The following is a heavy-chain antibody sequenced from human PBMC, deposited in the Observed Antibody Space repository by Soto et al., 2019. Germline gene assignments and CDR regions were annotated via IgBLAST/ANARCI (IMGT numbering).Heavy chain of an antibody. D-gene: IGHD2-2*02. Sequence: QVQLVQSGAEVKTPGSSLKVSCTVSGSRFSNYVISWVRQAPGHGLEWLGRIIPIFNTTQYAQKFQGRVTITADKSTNTASLELSSLTSDDTAVYYCAREGRGQKAGYNGLVSLGYWGQGTLVTVSS. CDR3: AREGRGQKAGYNGLVSLGY. V-gene: IGHV1-69*06. CDR1: GSRFSNYV. CDR2: IIPIFNTT. J-gene: IGHJ4*02.